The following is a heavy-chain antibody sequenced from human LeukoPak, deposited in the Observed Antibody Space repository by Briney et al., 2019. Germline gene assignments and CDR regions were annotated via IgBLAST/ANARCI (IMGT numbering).Heavy chain of an antibody. Sequence: PGGSLRLSCAASGFTFSTYWMHWVRQAPGKGLVWVSRINSDGSSTNYADSEKGRFTISRDNAENTLYLQMNSLRAEDTAVYYCATQPGSDYWGQGTLVTVSS. CDR3: ATQPGSDY. V-gene: IGHV3-74*01. J-gene: IGHJ4*02. CDR2: INSDGSST. D-gene: IGHD3-10*01. CDR1: GFTFSTYW.